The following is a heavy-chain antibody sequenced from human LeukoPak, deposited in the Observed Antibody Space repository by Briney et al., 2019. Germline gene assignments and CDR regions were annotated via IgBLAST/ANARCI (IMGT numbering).Heavy chain of an antibody. J-gene: IGHJ3*02. D-gene: IGHD2-15*01. V-gene: IGHV3-23*01. Sequence: GGSLRLSCAASGFTFRSYAMSWVRQAPGKGLEWVSAISGSGGSTYYADSVKGRFTISRDNSKNTLYLQMNSLRAEDTAVYYCATKDIVVVAAARAFDIWGQGTMVTVSS. CDR2: ISGSGGST. CDR3: ATKDIVVVAAARAFDI. CDR1: GFTFRSYA.